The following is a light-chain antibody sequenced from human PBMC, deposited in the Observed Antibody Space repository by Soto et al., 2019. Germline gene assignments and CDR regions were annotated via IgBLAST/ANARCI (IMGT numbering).Light chain of an antibody. V-gene: IGKV3-15*01. Sequence: EIVMTQSPATLSVSPGERVTLSCRASQSVFTNLAWSQHKPGQAPRLLIYGASTRATGLPARFSGSGSGTEFTLTISSLQSEDFALYYCQQYNNWPYTFGQGPSWRSN. CDR2: GAS. CDR3: QQYNNWPYT. J-gene: IGKJ2*01. CDR1: QSVFTN.